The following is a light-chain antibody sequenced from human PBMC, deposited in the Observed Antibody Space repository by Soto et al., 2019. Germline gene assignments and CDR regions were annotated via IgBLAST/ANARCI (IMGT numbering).Light chain of an antibody. Sequence: ITMTQSPSTLSASVRDRVTITCWASQSLNNDLAWYQQKPGKAPNLLIYDASTLERGVPSRFSGTGSGTEFTLAINSLQPDDFATYYCQQYHRSSITFGQGTRLEIK. CDR1: QSLNND. V-gene: IGKV1-5*01. CDR3: QQYHRSSIT. J-gene: IGKJ5*01. CDR2: DAS.